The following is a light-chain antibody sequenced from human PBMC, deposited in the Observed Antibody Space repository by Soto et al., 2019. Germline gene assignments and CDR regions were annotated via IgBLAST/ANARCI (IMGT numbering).Light chain of an antibody. CDR3: NSYTSSSTLDVI. CDR2: EVK. CDR1: TSDVSGYDY. V-gene: IGLV2-14*01. Sequence: QSALTQPASVSGSPGQSITISCTGTTSDVSGYDYVSWYQQHPGKAPKLMIYEVKKRPSGVSNRFSGSKSGNTASLTISGLQAEDEADYYCNSYTSSSTLDVIFGGGTKLTVL. J-gene: IGLJ2*01.